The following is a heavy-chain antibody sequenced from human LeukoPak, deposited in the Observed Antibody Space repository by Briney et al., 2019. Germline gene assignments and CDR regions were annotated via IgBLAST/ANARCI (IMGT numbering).Heavy chain of an antibody. CDR1: VFTVSSNY. D-gene: IGHD3-10*01. V-gene: IGHV3-66*01. Sequence: GGSLRLSCAASVFTVSSNYMSWVRQAPGKGLEWVSVIYSGGSTYYADSVKGRFTISRDNSKNTLYLQMNSLRAEDTAVYYCASLWFGELAFDYWGQGARLTVP. J-gene: IGHJ4*02. CDR3: ASLWFGELAFDY. CDR2: IYSGGST.